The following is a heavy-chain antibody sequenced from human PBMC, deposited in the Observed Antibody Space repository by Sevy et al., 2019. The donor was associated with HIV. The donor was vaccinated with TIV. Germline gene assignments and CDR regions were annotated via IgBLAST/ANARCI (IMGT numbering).Heavy chain of an antibody. J-gene: IGHJ4*02. V-gene: IGHV3-23*01. CDR1: GVTFNNYA. CDR2: ISGSGGST. Sequence: GGSLRLSCAASGVTFNNYAMSWVRQAPGKGLEWVAVISGSGGSTNYADAAKGRFTISRDNSKNTLYLQMNSLRAEDTAVYYCAKRVGATGGVFDYWGQRTLVTVSS. CDR3: AKRVGATGGVFDY. D-gene: IGHD1-26*01.